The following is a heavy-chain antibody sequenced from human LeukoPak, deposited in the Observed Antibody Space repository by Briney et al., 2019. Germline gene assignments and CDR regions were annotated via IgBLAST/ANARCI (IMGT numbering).Heavy chain of an antibody. CDR3: AKVRGSNWDPFDY. J-gene: IGHJ4*02. CDR2: IIGSGSST. D-gene: IGHD6-13*01. Sequence: GGSLRLSCAASGFSFSSYAMSWVRQAPGKGLEWVSSIIGSGSSTYYADSVKGRFTISRDNAKNTLYPQMNSLRVEDTAVYYCAKVRGSNWDPFDYWGQGTLVTVSS. V-gene: IGHV3-23*01. CDR1: GFSFSSYA.